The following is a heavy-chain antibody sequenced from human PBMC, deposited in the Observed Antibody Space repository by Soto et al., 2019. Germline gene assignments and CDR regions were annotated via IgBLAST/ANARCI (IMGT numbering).Heavy chain of an antibody. J-gene: IGHJ5*02. D-gene: IGHD3-10*01. CDR2: IKKSGSVR. V-gene: IGHV3-7*01. CDR3: ASVKSWAVSP. Sequence: EVQLVESGGGLVQPGGSLGLSCAASGFTFSSYWMSWVRLAPGKGLEWVDHIKKSGSVRYYVDSVRGRITNSRDNAKNSLYMQMNSLRVEDTAMYYCASVKSWAVSPWGQGTLVTVSS. CDR1: GFTFSSYW.